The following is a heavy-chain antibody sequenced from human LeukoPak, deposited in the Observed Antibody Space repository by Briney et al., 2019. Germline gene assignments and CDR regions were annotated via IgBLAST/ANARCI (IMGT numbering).Heavy chain of an antibody. Sequence: PGKSLRLSCAASGFHFGSYGIHWVRQAPGKGLEWVAVISHEGSQTYSADSVRGRFTTSRDNSKNMVWLQMNSLRAEDTAVYYCARTREQWQVLDYWGQGTLVTVSS. V-gene: IGHV3-30*03. CDR3: ARTREQWQVLDY. CDR1: GFHFGSYG. CDR2: ISHEGSQT. J-gene: IGHJ4*02. D-gene: IGHD6-19*01.